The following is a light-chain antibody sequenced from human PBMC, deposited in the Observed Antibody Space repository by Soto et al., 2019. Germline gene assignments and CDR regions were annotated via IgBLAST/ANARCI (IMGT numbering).Light chain of an antibody. CDR1: SSDVGSYKY. CDR3: STNISRTSLRV. V-gene: IGLV2-14*01. J-gene: IGLJ3*02. CDR2: EVN. Sequence: QSALTQPASVSGSPGQSIAISCTGTSSDVGSYKYVSWYRQYPGKAPKLLIYEVNNRPSGVSNRFSGSKSGNTASLTISGRQVEDEGDDYCSTNISRTSLRVFGGGTKLTVL.